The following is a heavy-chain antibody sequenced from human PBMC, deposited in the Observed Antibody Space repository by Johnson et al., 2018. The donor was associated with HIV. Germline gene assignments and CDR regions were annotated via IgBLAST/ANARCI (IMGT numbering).Heavy chain of an antibody. D-gene: IGHD3-22*01. CDR3: ARATYYYDLSGYLTRPRAFDV. CDR2: INWNGGST. J-gene: IGHJ3*01. Sequence: VQLVESGGGVVQPGRSLRLSCAASGFMFDDYGMNWVRQAPGKGLEWVSGINWNGGSTGYADSMKGRFTISRDNGKNSLYLEMNSLRAEDTALYYCARATYYYDLSGYLTRPRAFDVWGQGTMVTVSS. CDR1: GFMFDDYG. V-gene: IGHV3-20*04.